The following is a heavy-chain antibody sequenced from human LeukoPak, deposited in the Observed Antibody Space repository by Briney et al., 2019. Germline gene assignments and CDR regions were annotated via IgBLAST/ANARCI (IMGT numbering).Heavy chain of an antibody. CDR2: IKSDGSSA. J-gene: IGHJ4*02. CDR3: ARDLRTPSDTNIAIDY. V-gene: IGHV3-74*01. D-gene: IGHD4-23*01. Sequence: PGGSLRLSCAASGFTFSSYWMHWVRQAPGKGLVWVSRIKSDGSSASYADSVKGRFTISRANAKNTLYLQMNSLRAEDTAVYYCARDLRTPSDTNIAIDYWGQGTLVTVSS. CDR1: GFTFSSYW.